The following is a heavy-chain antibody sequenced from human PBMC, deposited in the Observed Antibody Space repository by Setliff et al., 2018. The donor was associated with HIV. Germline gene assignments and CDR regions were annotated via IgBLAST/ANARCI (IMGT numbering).Heavy chain of an antibody. CDR3: ATSYGSGVAPFDN. CDR2: TIPIFSMS. J-gene: IGHJ4*02. CDR1: GDTFSTHT. V-gene: IGHV1-69*02. Sequence: SVKVSCKASGDTFSTHTIHWLRQAPGQGPEWMGRTIPIFSMSNAALNFQGRLMITADKSSNTAYMSLTKLTFEDTAMYYCATSYGSGVAPFDNWGQGTLVTVPQ. D-gene: IGHD3-10*01.